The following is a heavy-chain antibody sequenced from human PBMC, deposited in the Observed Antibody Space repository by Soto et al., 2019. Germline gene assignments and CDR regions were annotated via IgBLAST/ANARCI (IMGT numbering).Heavy chain of an antibody. CDR1: GGSLSNFG. D-gene: IGHD4-17*01. V-gene: IGHV1-69*12. Sequence: QVQLVQSGAEVKKPGSSVKVSCTASGGSLSNFGISWVRQAPGQGLEWMGAIIPVFGTPNYAQKFQDRVTINADESTTTVYMEVRSLTSEDTAVYYCARGDATKIAVTTYFAMEVWGQGTTVTVSS. J-gene: IGHJ6*02. CDR3: ARGDATKIAVTTYFAMEV. CDR2: IIPVFGTP.